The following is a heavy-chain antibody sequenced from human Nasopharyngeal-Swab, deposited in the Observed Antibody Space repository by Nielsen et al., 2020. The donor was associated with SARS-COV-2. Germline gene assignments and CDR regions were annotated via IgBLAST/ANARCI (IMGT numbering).Heavy chain of an antibody. D-gene: IGHD3-22*01. V-gene: IGHV4-30-2*01. CDR2: IYHSGST. CDR3: ARAITMRYWYFDL. CDR1: GGSISSGGYS. J-gene: IGHJ2*01. Sequence: SETLSLTCAVSGGSISSGGYSWSWIRQPPGKGLEWIGYIYHSGSTYYNPSLKSRVTISVDRSKNQFSLKLSSVTAADTAVYYCARAITMRYWYFDLWGRGTLVTVSS.